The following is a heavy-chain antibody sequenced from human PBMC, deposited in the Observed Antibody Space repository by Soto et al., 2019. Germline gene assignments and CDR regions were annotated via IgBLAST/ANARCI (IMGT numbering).Heavy chain of an antibody. V-gene: IGHV3-30-3*01. J-gene: IGHJ6*01. CDR3: ARDYYRFNSGYGFSMDV. CDR1: GFTISGYA. D-gene: IGHD5-12*01. CDR2: ISYDGSSK. Sequence: QVQLVESGGGVVQPGRSLRLSCAASGFTISGYAMHWVRQAPGKGLEWVAVISYDGSSKYYPDSVKGRFTISRDNSKNTLYLQMSSLRAEDTAVYYCARDYYRFNSGYGFSMDVW.